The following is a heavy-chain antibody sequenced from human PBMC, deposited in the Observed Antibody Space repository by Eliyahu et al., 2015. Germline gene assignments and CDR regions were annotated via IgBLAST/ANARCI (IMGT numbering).Heavy chain of an antibody. J-gene: IGHJ4*02. CDR3: ARIGGGDYGSGYVDY. CDR2: IYYSGST. Sequence: QLQLQESGPGLVKPSEXLSLTCXVXGXSIXSSSYYWGWXRQPPGKGLXWIGGIYYSGSTYYNPSLKSRVTISVDTSKNQFSLKLSSVTAADTAVYYCARIGGGDYGSGYVDYWGQGTLVTVSS. V-gene: IGHV4-39*01. CDR1: GXSIXSSSYY. D-gene: IGHD3-10*01.